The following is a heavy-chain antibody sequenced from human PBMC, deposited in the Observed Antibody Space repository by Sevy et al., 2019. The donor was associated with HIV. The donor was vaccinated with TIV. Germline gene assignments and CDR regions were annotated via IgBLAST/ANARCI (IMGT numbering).Heavy chain of an antibody. CDR1: GFTFSSYG. Sequence: GGSLRLSCAASGFTFSSYGMHWVRQAPGKGLEWVTVISPDGSKKYYADSVKGRFTLSRDNSKNTVYLQMNSLRAEDTAVYYSAKEPSTGSYVRWFDPWGQGTLVTVSS. CDR3: AKEPSTGSYVRWFDP. CDR2: ISPDGSKK. J-gene: IGHJ5*02. V-gene: IGHV3-30*18. D-gene: IGHD1-26*01.